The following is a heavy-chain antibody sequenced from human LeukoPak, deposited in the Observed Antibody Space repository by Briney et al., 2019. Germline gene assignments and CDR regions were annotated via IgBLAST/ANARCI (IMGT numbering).Heavy chain of an antibody. D-gene: IGHD1-26*01. CDR3: AREGHIVGATTNWDYYYYYMDV. CDR2: IYTSGST. J-gene: IGHJ6*03. CDR1: GGSISSYY. V-gene: IGHV4-4*07. Sequence: TASETLSLTCTVSGGSISSYYWSWIRQPAGKGLEWIGRIYTSGSTNYNPSLKSRVTMSVDTSKNQFSLKLSSVTAADTAVYYCAREGHIVGATTNWDYYYYYMDVWGKGTTVTVSS.